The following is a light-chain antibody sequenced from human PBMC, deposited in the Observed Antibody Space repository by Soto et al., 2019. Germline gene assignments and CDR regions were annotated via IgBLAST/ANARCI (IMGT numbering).Light chain of an antibody. CDR3: SSYAGNNVV. CDR1: SSDVGGSNY. CDR2: EVS. J-gene: IGLJ2*01. Sequence: QSALIQPASVSGSPGQSITISCTGTSSDVGGSNYVSWYQHHPHRAPKLMIYEVSKRPSGVPDRFSGSKSGNTASLTVSGLQAEDEADYYCSSYAGNNVVFGGGTKLTVL. V-gene: IGLV2-8*01.